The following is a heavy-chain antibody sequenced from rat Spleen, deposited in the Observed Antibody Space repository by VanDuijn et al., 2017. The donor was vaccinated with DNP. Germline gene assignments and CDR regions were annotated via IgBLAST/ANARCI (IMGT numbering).Heavy chain of an antibody. J-gene: IGHJ2*01. CDR1: GFTFSDYS. CDR2: ITSGTGTT. D-gene: IGHD3-4*01. V-gene: IGHV5-25*01. Sequence: EVQLVESGGGLVQPGRSMKLSCAASGFTFSDYSMAWVLQAPTKGLEWVASITSGTGTTSYADAVKGRFMISRDDTKNTLSLQMDSLRSEDMATYYCAKTGANPYWGQGAMVTVSS. CDR3: AKTGANPY.